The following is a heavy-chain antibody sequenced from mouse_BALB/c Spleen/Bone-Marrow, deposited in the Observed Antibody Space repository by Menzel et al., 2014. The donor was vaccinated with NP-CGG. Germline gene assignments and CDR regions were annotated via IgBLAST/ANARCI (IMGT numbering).Heavy chain of an antibody. Sequence: VQLQQPGAELVKPGASVKLSCTASGFNTKDTYMHWVKQRPEQGLEWIGRIDPANGNTNYDPRLQGKATITADTSSNTAYLQLSSLTSEDTAVYYCARYGGRYYAMDYWGQGTSVTVSS. D-gene: IGHD1-1*01. CDR2: IDPANGNT. J-gene: IGHJ4*01. CDR3: ARYGGRYYAMDY. V-gene: IGHV14-3*02. CDR1: GFNTKDTY.